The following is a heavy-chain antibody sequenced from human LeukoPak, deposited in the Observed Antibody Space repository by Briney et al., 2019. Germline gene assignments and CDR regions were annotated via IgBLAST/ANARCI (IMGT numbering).Heavy chain of an antibody. CDR2: IGGSGGAT. CDR3: ARNNGMDV. Sequence: GGFLRLSCAVSGFTFSNYFFNWVRQAPGKGLEWVSGIGGSGGATYYADSVKGRFTISKDNAKNSLYLQMNSLRAEDTALYHCARNNGMDVWGQGTTVIVSS. J-gene: IGHJ6*02. V-gene: IGHV3-23*01. CDR1: GFTFSNYF.